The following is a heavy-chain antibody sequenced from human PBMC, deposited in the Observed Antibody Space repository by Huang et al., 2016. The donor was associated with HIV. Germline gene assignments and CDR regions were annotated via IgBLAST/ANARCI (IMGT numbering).Heavy chain of an antibody. Sequence: EVQLVESGGGLVQPGGSLRLSCAASGFSISSSWMHWFRQAPGKGLVGVERINSEGSSTSYADSVKGRFTISRDNAKNTLYLQMNSLRAEDTAVYYCARDPRIQSWLNFFDYWGQGTLVSVSS. D-gene: IGHD3-22*01. CDR3: ARDPRIQSWLNFFDY. J-gene: IGHJ4*02. CDR2: INSEGSST. V-gene: IGHV3-74*01. CDR1: GFSISSSW.